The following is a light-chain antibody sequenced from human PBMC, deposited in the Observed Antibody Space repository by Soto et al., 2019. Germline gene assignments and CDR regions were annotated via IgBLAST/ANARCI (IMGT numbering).Light chain of an antibody. Sequence: EIVLTQSPGTLSLSPGERATLYCRASQSVGSNYLAWYQQKPGQAPRVLIYGASSRATGIPDRFSVSGSGADFTLTISRLEPEDFAVYYCQQYTTSPFTFGPGTKVDIK. CDR3: QQYTTSPFT. CDR1: QSVGSNY. J-gene: IGKJ3*01. V-gene: IGKV3-20*01. CDR2: GAS.